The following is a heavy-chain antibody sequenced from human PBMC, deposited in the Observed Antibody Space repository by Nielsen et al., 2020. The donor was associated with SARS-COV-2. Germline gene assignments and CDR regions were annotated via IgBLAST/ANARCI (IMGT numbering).Heavy chain of an antibody. CDR2: ISSNGGST. J-gene: IGHJ4*02. CDR1: GFTFSSYA. CDR3: ARAWAYDYVWGSYRPFDY. D-gene: IGHD3-16*02. V-gene: IGHV3-64*01. Sequence: GESLKISCAASGFTFSSYAMHWVRQAPGKGLEYVSAISSNGGSTYYANSVKGRFTISRDNSKNTLYLQMGSLRAEDMAVYYCARAWAYDYVWGSYRPFDYWGQGTLVTVSS.